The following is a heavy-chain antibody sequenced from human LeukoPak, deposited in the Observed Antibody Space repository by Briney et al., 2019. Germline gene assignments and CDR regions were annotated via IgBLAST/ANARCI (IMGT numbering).Heavy chain of an antibody. Sequence: SETLSLTCAVYGGSLSGYYWSWIRQPPGKGLEWIGEINHSGSTNYNPSLKSRVTISVDTSKNQFSLKLSSVTAADTAVYYCAREPLVVIMIPEMPDVWGQGTTVTVSS. CDR2: INHSGST. D-gene: IGHD3-16*01. CDR1: GGSLSGYY. CDR3: AREPLVVIMIPEMPDV. V-gene: IGHV4-34*01. J-gene: IGHJ6*02.